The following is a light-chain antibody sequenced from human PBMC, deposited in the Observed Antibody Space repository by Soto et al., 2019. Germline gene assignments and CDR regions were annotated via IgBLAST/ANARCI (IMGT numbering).Light chain of an antibody. V-gene: IGLV4-69*01. CDR2: LNNDGSH. Sequence: SLGASVKLTCTLSSGHSSYAIAWHQKQPGKGPRYLMDLNNDGSHSKGDGIPDRFSGSSSGAERYLIISSLQSEDEADYYCQTWGTGFQVFGGGTKLTVL. CDR3: QTWGTGFQV. CDR1: SGHSSYA. J-gene: IGLJ2*01.